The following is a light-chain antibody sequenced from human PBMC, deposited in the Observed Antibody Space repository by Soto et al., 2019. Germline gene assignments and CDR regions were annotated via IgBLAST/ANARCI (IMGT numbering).Light chain of an antibody. J-gene: IGLJ1*01. V-gene: IGLV2-14*01. CDR3: FLFTTTSTHV. CDR1: SSDIGAYDY. CDR2: EVN. Sequence: QSALTQPASLSGSTGQSITISCTGTSSDIGAYDYVSWFQQHPGKAPKLMISEVNNRPSGVSNRFSGSKSGNTAYLTITGLQVEDEAEYFCFLFTTTSTHVFGTGTKVTVL.